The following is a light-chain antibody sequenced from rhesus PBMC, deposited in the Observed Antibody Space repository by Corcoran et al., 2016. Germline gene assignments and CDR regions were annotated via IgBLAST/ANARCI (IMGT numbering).Light chain of an antibody. CDR2: EVI. Sequence: QAALTQPRSVSGSPGQSVTISCTGTSSDIGTYSYVSWYQQHPGTAPKLMIYEVIKRPSGVSDRFSGSKSGNTASLTISGLQAEDEAEYYCSSYGSGSTYIFGAGTRLTVL. V-gene: IGLV2-32*02. CDR3: SSYGSGSTYI. J-gene: IGLJ1*01. CDR1: SSDIGTYSY.